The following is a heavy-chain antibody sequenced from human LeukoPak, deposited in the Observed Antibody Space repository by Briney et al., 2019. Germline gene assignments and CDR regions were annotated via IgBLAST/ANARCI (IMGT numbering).Heavy chain of an antibody. Sequence: ASVKVSCKASGYTFIGYYMHWVRQAPGQGLEWMGRINPNSGGTNYAQKFQGRVTMTRDTSISTAYMELSRLRSDDTAVYYCARGAITMVRGVISWFDPWGQGTLVTVSS. J-gene: IGHJ5*02. V-gene: IGHV1-2*06. CDR1: GYTFIGYY. D-gene: IGHD3-10*01. CDR3: ARGAITMVRGVISWFDP. CDR2: INPNSGGT.